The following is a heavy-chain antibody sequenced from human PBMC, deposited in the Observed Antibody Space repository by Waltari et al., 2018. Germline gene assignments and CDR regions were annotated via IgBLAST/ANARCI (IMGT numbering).Heavy chain of an antibody. Sequence: QVQLVQSGAEVKKPGSSVKVSCKASGGTFSSYAISCVRQAPGQGLAWMGRIIPLFGTANYAQKFQGRVTMTADESTSKAYRELSSLRSEDTAVYYCARADARFMSSGSYLYWGQGTLVTVSS. D-gene: IGHD3-10*01. V-gene: IGHV1-69*18. CDR2: IIPLFGTA. J-gene: IGHJ4*02. CDR3: ARADARFMSSGSYLY. CDR1: GGTFSSYA.